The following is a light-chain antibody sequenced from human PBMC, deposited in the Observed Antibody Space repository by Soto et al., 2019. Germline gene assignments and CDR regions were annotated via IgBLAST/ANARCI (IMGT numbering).Light chain of an antibody. CDR2: GNS. CDR3: QSYVSSLSGSV. CDR1: SSNIGAGYD. J-gene: IGLJ2*01. V-gene: IGLV1-40*01. Sequence: QSVLTQPPSVSGAPGQRVTISCTGSSSNIGAGYDVHWYQQLPGTAPKLLIYGNSNRPSGVPDRFSGSKSGTSASLAITGLQAEDVADYCCQSYVSSLSGSVFGGGTKLTVL.